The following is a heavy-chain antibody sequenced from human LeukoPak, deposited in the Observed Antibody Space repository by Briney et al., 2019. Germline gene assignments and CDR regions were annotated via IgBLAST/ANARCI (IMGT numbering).Heavy chain of an antibody. CDR2: ISYDGSNK. D-gene: IGHD4-23*01. V-gene: IGHV3-30-3*01. Sequence: GGSLRLSCAASGFTFSSYAMHWVRQAPGKGLEWVAVISYDGSNKYYADSVKGRFTISRDNSKNTLYLQMNSLRAEDTAVYYCARDPSGEAVVTYYFDYWGQGTLVTVSS. CDR1: GFTFSSYA. CDR3: ARDPSGEAVVTYYFDY. J-gene: IGHJ4*02.